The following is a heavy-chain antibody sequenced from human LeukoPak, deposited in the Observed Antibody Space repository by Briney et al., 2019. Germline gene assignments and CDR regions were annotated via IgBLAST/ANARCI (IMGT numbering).Heavy chain of an antibody. V-gene: IGHV1-2*02. CDR3: ARGSSRTVATIIALDY. Sequence: ASVKVSCKASGYTFTGYYMHWVRQAPGQGLEWMGWINPNSGGTNYAQKFQGRVTMTRDTSISTAYMELSRLRSDDTAVYYCARGSSRTVATIIALDYWGQGTLVTVSS. CDR1: GYTFTGYY. CDR2: INPNSGGT. J-gene: IGHJ4*02. D-gene: IGHD5-12*01.